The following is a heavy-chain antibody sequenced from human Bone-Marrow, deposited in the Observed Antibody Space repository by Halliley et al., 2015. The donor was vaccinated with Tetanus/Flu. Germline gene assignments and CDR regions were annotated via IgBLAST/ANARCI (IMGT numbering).Heavy chain of an antibody. V-gene: IGHV4-59*01. D-gene: IGHD3-16*01. CDR3: AREGVGGPRYYAMDV. J-gene: IGHJ6*02. CDR1: GASMSDFY. CDR2: IYYTGST. Sequence: TLSLTCSVSGASMSDFYWSWLRQPPGKALEWIGYIYYTGSTNHNPSLRNRVTISVDRSKNQFSLKLTSVTAADTAIYYCAREGVGGPRYYAMDVRGQGTTVTVSS.